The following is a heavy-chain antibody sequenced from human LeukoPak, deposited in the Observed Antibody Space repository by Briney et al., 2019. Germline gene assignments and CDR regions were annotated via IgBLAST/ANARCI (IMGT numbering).Heavy chain of an antibody. J-gene: IGHJ6*03. V-gene: IGHV4-59*02. CDR3: ARGQVTYYYYYYYMDV. D-gene: IGHD5-18*01. CDR2: IYYTGST. Sequence: PSETLSLTCTISGGSVSDYYWSWIRQSPGKGLEWIGYIYYTGSTTYNPSLKSRVTISVDTSKNQFSLKLSSVTAADTAVYYCARGQVTYYYYYYYMDVWGKGTTITVSS. CDR1: GGSVSDYY.